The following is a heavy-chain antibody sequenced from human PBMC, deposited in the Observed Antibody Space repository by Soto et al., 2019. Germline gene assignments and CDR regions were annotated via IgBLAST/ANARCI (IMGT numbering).Heavy chain of an antibody. Sequence: ASVKVSCKASGYTFTSYAMHWVRQAPGQRLEWMGWINAGNGNTKYSQKFQGRVTITRDTSASTAYMELSSLRSEDTAVYYCARSIAAAGRVEYYYGMDVWGQGTTVTVSS. CDR3: ARSIAAAGRVEYYYGMDV. V-gene: IGHV1-3*01. CDR1: GYTFTSYA. CDR2: INAGNGNT. J-gene: IGHJ6*02. D-gene: IGHD6-13*01.